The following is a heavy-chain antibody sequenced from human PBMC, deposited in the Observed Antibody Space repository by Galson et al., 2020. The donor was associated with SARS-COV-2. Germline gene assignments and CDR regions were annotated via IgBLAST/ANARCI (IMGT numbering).Heavy chain of an antibody. Sequence: GGLLRLYCDVSGFTFNDFWMSWFRQAPGKGLEWVANIKGDGSETHYADFVKGRFSISRDNAANSLYLPMNSLRVEESAVYYCSREGWQGGYWVQGTRGTVSS. V-gene: IGHV3-7*01. CDR3: SREGWQGGY. J-gene: IGHJ4*02. CDR1: GFTFNDFW. D-gene: IGHD6-19*01. CDR2: IKGDGSET.